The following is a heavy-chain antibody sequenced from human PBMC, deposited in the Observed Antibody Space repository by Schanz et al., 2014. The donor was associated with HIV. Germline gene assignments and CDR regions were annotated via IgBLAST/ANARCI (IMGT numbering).Heavy chain of an antibody. CDR2: IWETGKIK. CDR3: ARDREIGQHYYYDNSGHSMDV. D-gene: IGHD3-22*01. Sequence: QVQLVESGGGVVQPGRSLRLSCAASGFTFRKSGRQWVRKAPGKGREWVAVIWETGKIKNYAEAVRGRFTISRDNYKNTVDLQMNNLRVEDTAVYYCARDREIGQHYYYDNSGHSMDVWGQGTTVSVS. J-gene: IGHJ6*02. CDR1: GFTFRKSG. V-gene: IGHV3-33*01.